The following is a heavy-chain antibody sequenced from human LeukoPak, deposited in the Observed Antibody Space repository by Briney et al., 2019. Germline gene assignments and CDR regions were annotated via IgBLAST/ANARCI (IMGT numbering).Heavy chain of an antibody. Sequence: GGSLRLSCAASGFTFTSYWMHWVRQAPGKGLEWVSRINSDGSSTGYADSEKGRFTISRDNAKNTLYLQMNSLRAEDTAVYYCTRDQDSSGYYAPENDAFDIWGQGTMVTVSS. D-gene: IGHD3-22*01. CDR1: GFTFTSYW. CDR3: TRDQDSSGYYAPENDAFDI. J-gene: IGHJ3*02. CDR2: INSDGSST. V-gene: IGHV3-74*01.